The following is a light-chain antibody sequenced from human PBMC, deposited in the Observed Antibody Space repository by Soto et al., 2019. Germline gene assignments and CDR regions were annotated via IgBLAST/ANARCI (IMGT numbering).Light chain of an antibody. CDR2: DAS. Sequence: EIVLTQSPATLSLSPGERATLACRASQSISNALAWYQQKPGQAPRLLIYDASSRATGIPARFSGSGSGTDFTLTISSLEPEDFAVYYCQQRSNWPPSITFGQGTRLEI. V-gene: IGKV3-11*01. CDR1: QSISNA. CDR3: QQRSNWPPSIT. J-gene: IGKJ5*01.